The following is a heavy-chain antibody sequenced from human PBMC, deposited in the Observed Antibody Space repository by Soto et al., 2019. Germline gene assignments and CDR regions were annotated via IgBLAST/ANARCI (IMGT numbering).Heavy chain of an antibody. V-gene: IGHV4-34*01. Sequence: PSETLSLTCAVYGGSFSGYYWSWIRQPPGKGLEWIGEINHSGSTNYNPSLKSRVTISVDTSKNQFSLKLSSVTAADTAVYYCARGLGTGFLEWAHAFDIWGQGTMVTVSS. CDR2: INHSGST. J-gene: IGHJ3*02. D-gene: IGHD3-3*01. CDR3: ARGLGTGFLEWAHAFDI. CDR1: GGSFSGYY.